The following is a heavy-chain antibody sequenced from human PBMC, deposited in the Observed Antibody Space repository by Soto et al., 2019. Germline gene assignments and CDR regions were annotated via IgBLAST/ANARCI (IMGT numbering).Heavy chain of an antibody. V-gene: IGHV4-59*01. CDR1: GGSISSYY. J-gene: IGHJ4*02. Sequence: QVQLQESGPGLVKPSETLSLTCTVSGGSISSYYWSWIRQPPGKGLEWIGYIYYSGSTNYNPSLKCRFTRAVAQSKNQFSLKLRSVTAADTAVYYCARGYDFWSGIGIDYWGQGTLVTVSS. CDR3: ARGYDFWSGIGIDY. D-gene: IGHD3-3*01. CDR2: IYYSGST.